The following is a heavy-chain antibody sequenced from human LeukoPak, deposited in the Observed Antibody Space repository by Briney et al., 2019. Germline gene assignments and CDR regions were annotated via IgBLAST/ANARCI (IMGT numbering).Heavy chain of an antibody. CDR2: VSSSSTNK. CDR3: TTVYCSSTSCLPHFDY. Sequence: GGSLRLSCAASGSTFSSYAMNWVRQAPGKGLEWVSSVSSSSTNKFYADSVKGRFTISRDNSKNTLYLQMNSLRAEDTAVYYCTTVYCSSTSCLPHFDYWGQGTLVTVSS. CDR1: GSTFSSYA. V-gene: IGHV3-21*01. D-gene: IGHD2-2*01. J-gene: IGHJ4*02.